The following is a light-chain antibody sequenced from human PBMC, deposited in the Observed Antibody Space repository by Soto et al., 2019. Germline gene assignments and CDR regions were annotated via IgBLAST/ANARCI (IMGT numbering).Light chain of an antibody. Sequence: EIILTQSPATLSLSPGDRATLSCRASQSVSHYLAWYQQKPGQAHRLLIYDVSNRATGIPARFSGSGSGTAFTLTISSLEPEDFAGYFCQQRSEWPLCTFGQGTKLEIK. J-gene: IGKJ2*02. V-gene: IGKV3-11*01. CDR3: QQRSEWPLCT. CDR1: QSVSHY. CDR2: DVS.